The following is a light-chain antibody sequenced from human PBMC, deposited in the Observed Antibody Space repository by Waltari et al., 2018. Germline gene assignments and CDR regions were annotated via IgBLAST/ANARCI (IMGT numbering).Light chain of an antibody. CDR1: QGVSRT. V-gene: IGKV3-20*01. CDR2: AAS. J-gene: IGKJ1*01. Sequence: ETVLRQSPGPLSLAPGERAPLSCRASQGVSRTLAWYQQNPGQAPSLLIYAASTRATGIPDRFSGSGSGTDCSLTISRLEPEDFAVYYCQHYVRLPAKFGQGTKVEIK. CDR3: QHYVRLPAK.